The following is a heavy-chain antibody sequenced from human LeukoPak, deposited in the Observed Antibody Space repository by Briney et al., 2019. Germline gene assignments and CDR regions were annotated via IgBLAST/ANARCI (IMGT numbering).Heavy chain of an antibody. J-gene: IGHJ6*03. Sequence: ASVNVSCKASGYTFTSYDINWVRQATGQGLEWMGWMNPNSGNTGYAQKFQGRVTITRNTSISTAYMELSSLRSDDTAVYYCARDYYERVSYYYYYYMDVWGKGTTVTISS. CDR3: ARDYYERVSYYYYYYMDV. CDR1: GYTFTSYD. V-gene: IGHV1-8*03. D-gene: IGHD3-22*01. CDR2: MNPNSGNT.